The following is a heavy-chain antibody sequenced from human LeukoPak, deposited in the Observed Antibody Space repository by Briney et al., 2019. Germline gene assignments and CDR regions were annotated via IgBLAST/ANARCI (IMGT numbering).Heavy chain of an antibody. CDR1: GYTFTGYY. CDR3: ARALYYGDFTYYYYGMDV. D-gene: IGHD4-17*01. Sequence: ASVKVSCKASGYTFTGYYMHWVRQAPGQGLEWTGWINPNSGGTNYAQKFQGRVTMTRDTSISTAYMELSRLRSDDTAVYYCARALYYGDFTYYYYGMDVWGQGTTVTVSS. CDR2: INPNSGGT. J-gene: IGHJ6*02. V-gene: IGHV1-2*02.